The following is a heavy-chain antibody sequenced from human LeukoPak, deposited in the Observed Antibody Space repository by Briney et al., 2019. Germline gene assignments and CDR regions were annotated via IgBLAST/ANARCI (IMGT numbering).Heavy chain of an antibody. CDR3: AKDRRDSSGWFRADDY. CDR2: ISGSGGST. Sequence: QPGGSLRLSCAASGFTFSSYALSWVRQAPGKGLEWVSAISGSGGSTYYADSVKGRFTISRDNSKNTLYLQMNSLTAEDTAVYYCAKDRRDSSGWFRADDYWGQGTLVTVSS. CDR1: GFTFSSYA. D-gene: IGHD6-19*01. J-gene: IGHJ4*02. V-gene: IGHV3-23*01.